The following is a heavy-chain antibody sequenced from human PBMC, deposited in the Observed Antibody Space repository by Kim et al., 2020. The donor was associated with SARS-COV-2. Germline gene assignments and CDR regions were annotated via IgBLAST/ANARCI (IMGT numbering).Heavy chain of an antibody. CDR1: GGSISSGSYY. J-gene: IGHJ4*02. CDR2: IYTSGST. Sequence: TLSLTCTVSGGSISSGSYYWSWIRQPAGKGLEWIGRIYTSGSTNYNPSLKSRVTISVDTSKNQFSLKLSSVTAADTAVYYCARDRWAVAGVYYFDYWGQGTLVTVSS. D-gene: IGHD6-19*01. V-gene: IGHV4-61*02. CDR3: ARDRWAVAGVYYFDY.